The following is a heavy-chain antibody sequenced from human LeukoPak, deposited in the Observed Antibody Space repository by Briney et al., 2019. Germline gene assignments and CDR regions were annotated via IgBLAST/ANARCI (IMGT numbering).Heavy chain of an antibody. CDR2: IYYSGST. D-gene: IGHD3-22*01. CDR1: GGSISSYY. J-gene: IGHJ3*02. V-gene: IGHV4-59*08. CDR3: ARCPGYYYDSSGYPTDAFDT. Sequence: SETLSLTCTVSGGSISSYYWSWIRQPPGKGLEWIGYIYYSGSTNYNPSLKSRVTISVDTSKNQFSLKLSSVTAADTAVYYCARCPGYYYDSSGYPTDAFDTWGQGTMVTVSS.